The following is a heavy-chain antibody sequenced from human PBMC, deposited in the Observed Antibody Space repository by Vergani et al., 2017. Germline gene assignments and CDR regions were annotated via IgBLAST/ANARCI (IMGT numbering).Heavy chain of an antibody. CDR3: ARVPKXYYCSGGSCYSKKDAFDI. D-gene: IGHD2-15*01. Sequence: EVQLVESGGGLVQPGGSLRLSCAASGFTFSSYWMHWVRQAPGKGLVWVSRINSDGSSTSYADSVKGRFTISRDNAKNTLYLQMNSLRAEDTAVYYCARVPKXYYCSGGSCYSKKDAFDIWGQGTMVTVSS. V-gene: IGHV3-74*01. CDR2: INSDGSST. J-gene: IGHJ3*02. CDR1: GFTFSSYW.